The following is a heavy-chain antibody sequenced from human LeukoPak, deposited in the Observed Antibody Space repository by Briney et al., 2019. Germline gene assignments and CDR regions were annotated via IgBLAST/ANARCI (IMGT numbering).Heavy chain of an antibody. D-gene: IGHD4/OR15-4a*01. J-gene: IGHJ6*03. CDR2: IYHSGST. Sequence: ASETLSLTCTVSGYSISSGYFWGWIRQPPGKGLEWIGSIYHSGSTYYNPSLKSRVTISVDTSKNQFSLKLSSVTAADTAVYYCARANSAYYYYYMDVWGKGTTVTVSS. CDR3: ARANSAYYYYYMDV. CDR1: GYSISSGYF. V-gene: IGHV4-38-2*02.